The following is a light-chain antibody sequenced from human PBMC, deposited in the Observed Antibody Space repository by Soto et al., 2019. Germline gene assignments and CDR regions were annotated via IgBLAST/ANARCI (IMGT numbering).Light chain of an antibody. CDR2: GAS. Sequence: EIVLTQSPGTLSLSPGERATLSCRASQSVSSNFLAWYQQKPGQAPKLLISGASSMATGIPDRFSCSGSGTDFTLTISRLEPEDFALYSCQQYGSSPGTFGQGTKLEIK. CDR3: QQYGSSPGT. CDR1: QSVSSNF. V-gene: IGKV3-20*01. J-gene: IGKJ2*02.